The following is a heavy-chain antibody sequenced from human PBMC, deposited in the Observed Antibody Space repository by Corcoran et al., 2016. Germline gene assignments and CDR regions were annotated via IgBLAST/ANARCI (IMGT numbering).Heavy chain of an antibody. Sequence: QVQLQQWGAGLLKPSETLSLTCAVYGGSFSGYYWSWIRQPPGKGLEWIGEINHRGSTNYNPSLKSRVTISVDTSKNQFSLQLSSVTAADTAVDYCARRPPYYYGSVRYGMDVWGQGTTVTVSS. CDR3: ARRPPYYYGSVRYGMDV. D-gene: IGHD3-10*01. J-gene: IGHJ6*02. CDR1: GGSFSGYY. CDR2: INHRGST. V-gene: IGHV4-34*01.